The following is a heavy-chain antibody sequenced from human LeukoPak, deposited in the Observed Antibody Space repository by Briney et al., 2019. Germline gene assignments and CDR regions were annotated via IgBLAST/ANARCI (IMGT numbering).Heavy chain of an antibody. CDR3: ARHYDFWSGDLGPPDY. D-gene: IGHD3-3*01. CDR2: IYYSGST. V-gene: IGHV4-39*01. CDR1: GGSISSSSYY. J-gene: IGHJ4*02. Sequence: SETLSLTCTVSGGSISSSSYYWGWLRQPPGKGLEWIGSIYYSGSTYYNPSLKSRVTISVDTSKNQFSLKLSSVTAADTAVYFCARHYDFWSGDLGPPDYWGQGTLVTVSS.